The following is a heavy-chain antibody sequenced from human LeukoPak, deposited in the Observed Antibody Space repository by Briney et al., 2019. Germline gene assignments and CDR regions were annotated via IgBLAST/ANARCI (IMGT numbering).Heavy chain of an antibody. D-gene: IGHD5-24*01. J-gene: IGHJ4*02. V-gene: IGHV1-18*01. CDR1: GYTFNSYG. CDR3: ASQRSRDGYNLVY. CDR2: ISGYNGDT. Sequence: ASVKVSCKASGYTFNSYGISWVRQAPGQGLEWMGWISGYNGDTDYAQKLQGRVTMTRNTSISTAYMELSSLRSEDTAVYYCASQRSRDGYNLVYWGQGTLVTVSS.